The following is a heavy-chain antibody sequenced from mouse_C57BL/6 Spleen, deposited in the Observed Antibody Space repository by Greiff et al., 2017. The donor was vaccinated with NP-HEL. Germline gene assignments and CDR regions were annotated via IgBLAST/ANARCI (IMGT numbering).Heavy chain of an antibody. CDR2: ISYDGSN. V-gene: IGHV3-6*01. J-gene: IGHJ4*01. Sequence: EVKLQESGPGLVKPSQSLSLTCSVTGYSITSGYYWNWIRQFPGNKLEWMGYISYDGSNNYNPSLKNRISITRDTSKNQLFLKLNSVTTEDTATYYCAGVVADAMDYWGQGTSVTVSS. D-gene: IGHD1-1*01. CDR3: AGVVADAMDY. CDR1: GYSITSGYY.